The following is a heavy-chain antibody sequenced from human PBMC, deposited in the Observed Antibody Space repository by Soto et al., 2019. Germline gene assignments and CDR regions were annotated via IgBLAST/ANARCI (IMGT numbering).Heavy chain of an antibody. V-gene: IGHV4-59*01. J-gene: IGHJ4*02. CDR2: ISYSGNT. CDR1: GGSIISGY. CDR3: AGLRGYAGSPIDY. D-gene: IGHD2-15*01. Sequence: QVQLQESGPGLVKPSETLSLTCTVSGGSIISGYWSWIRQPPGKGLEWIGYISYSGNTNYNPSLKIRVTMSVDTPKTQFSLRLSSVTTADTAVYYCAGLRGYAGSPIDYWGQGTLVTVSS.